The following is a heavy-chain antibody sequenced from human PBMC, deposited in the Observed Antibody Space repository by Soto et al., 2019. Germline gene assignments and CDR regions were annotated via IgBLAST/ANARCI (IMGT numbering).Heavy chain of an antibody. D-gene: IGHD3-10*01. Sequence: SETLSLTCAVYGGSFSGYYWSWIRQPPGKGLEWIGEINHSGSTNYNPSLKSRVTISVDTSKNQFSLKLSSVTAADTAVYYCASSGSGSYSGYWGQGTLVTVSS. CDR1: GGSFSGYY. CDR3: ASSGSGSYSGY. V-gene: IGHV4-34*01. CDR2: INHSGST. J-gene: IGHJ4*02.